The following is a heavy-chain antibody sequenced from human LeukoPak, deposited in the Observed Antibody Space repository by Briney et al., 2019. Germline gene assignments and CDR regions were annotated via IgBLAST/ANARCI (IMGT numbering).Heavy chain of an antibody. Sequence: SETLSLTCAVYGGSFSGYYWSWIRQPPGKGLEWIGEINHSGSTNYNPSLKSRVTISVDTSKNQFSLKLSSVTAADTAVYYCAGAFYFDYWGQGTLVTVSS. CDR3: AGAFYFDY. J-gene: IGHJ4*02. V-gene: IGHV4-34*01. CDR1: GGSFSGYY. CDR2: INHSGST.